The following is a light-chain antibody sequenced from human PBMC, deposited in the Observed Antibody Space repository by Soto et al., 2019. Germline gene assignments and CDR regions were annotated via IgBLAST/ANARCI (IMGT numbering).Light chain of an antibody. V-gene: IGKV1-33*01. CDR1: QDISNY. CDR2: DAS. J-gene: IGKJ5*01. Sequence: DIQMTQSASSLSASVGDRFTITCQASQDISNYLNWYQQKPGKAPKLLIYDASNLETGVPSRFSGSGSGTDFTFTISSLQPEDIATYYCQQYDNLITFGQGTRLEI. CDR3: QQYDNLIT.